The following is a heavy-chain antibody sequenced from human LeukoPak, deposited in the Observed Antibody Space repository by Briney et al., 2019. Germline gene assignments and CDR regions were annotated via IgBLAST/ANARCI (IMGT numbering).Heavy chain of an antibody. CDR2: ISGSGGST. Sequence: GGSLRLSCAASGFTFSSYAISWVRQAPGKGLEWVSAISGSGGSTYYADSVKGRFTISRDNSKNTLYLQMNSLRAEDTAVYYCAQVVAATPIIDYWGQGTLVTVSS. CDR3: AQVVAATPIIDY. D-gene: IGHD2-15*01. V-gene: IGHV3-23*01. CDR1: GFTFSSYA. J-gene: IGHJ4*02.